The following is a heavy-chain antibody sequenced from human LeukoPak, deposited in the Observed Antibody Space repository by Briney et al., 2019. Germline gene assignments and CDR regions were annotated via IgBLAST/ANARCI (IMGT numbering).Heavy chain of an antibody. CDR2: INPSGGST. J-gene: IGHJ4*02. CDR3: ARDGGYCSTTSCYAFY. V-gene: IGHV1-46*01. Sequence: ASVKVSCKVSGYTLTELSMHWVRQAPGQGLEWMGIINPSGGSTNYAQKFQGRVTMTRDTSTSTLYMELSSLTSEDTAVYYCARDGGYCSTTSCYAFYWGQGTPVTVSS. CDR1: GYTLTELS. D-gene: IGHD2-2*01.